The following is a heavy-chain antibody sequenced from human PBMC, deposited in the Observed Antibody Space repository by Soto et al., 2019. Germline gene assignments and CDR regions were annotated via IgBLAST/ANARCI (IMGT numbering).Heavy chain of an antibody. V-gene: IGHV3-33*01. CDR2: IWYDGSNK. J-gene: IGHJ4*02. Sequence: GGSLRLSCAASGFTFSSYGMHWVRQAPGKGLEWVAVIWYDGSNKYYADSVKGRFTISRDNSKNTLYLQMNSLRAEDTAVYYCARGTVEDYFDYWGQGTLVTVSS. D-gene: IGHD6-19*01. CDR3: ARGTVEDYFDY. CDR1: GFTFSSYG.